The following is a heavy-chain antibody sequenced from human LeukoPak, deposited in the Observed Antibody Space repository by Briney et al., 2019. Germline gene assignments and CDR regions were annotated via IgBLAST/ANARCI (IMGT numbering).Heavy chain of an antibody. V-gene: IGHV1-2*02. Sequence: GESLKISCKGSGYSFTSYWIGWVRQAPGQGLEWMGWINPNSGGTNYAQKFQGRVTMTRDTSISTAYMELSRLRSDDTAVYYCASGIAAAGRWTIDYWGQGTLVTVSS. CDR1: GYSFTSYW. J-gene: IGHJ4*02. CDR3: ASGIAAAGRWTIDY. D-gene: IGHD6-13*01. CDR2: INPNSGGT.